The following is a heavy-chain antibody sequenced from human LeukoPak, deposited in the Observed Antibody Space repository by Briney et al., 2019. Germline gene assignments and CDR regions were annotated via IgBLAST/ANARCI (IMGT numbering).Heavy chain of an antibody. Sequence: SETLSLTCTVSGGSISSGGYYWSWIRQHPGRGLEWIGYIYYSGSTYYNPSLKSRVTISVDTSKNQFSLKLSSVTAADTAVYYCAREIYGSGSYYFDYWGQGTLVTVSS. V-gene: IGHV4-31*03. D-gene: IGHD3-10*01. CDR1: GGSISSGGYY. CDR3: AREIYGSGSYYFDY. J-gene: IGHJ4*02. CDR2: IYYSGST.